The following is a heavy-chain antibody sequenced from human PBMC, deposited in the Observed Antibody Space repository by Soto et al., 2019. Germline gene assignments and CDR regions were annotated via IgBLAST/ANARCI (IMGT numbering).Heavy chain of an antibody. V-gene: IGHV4-59*01. CDR2: IYYSGST. CDR1: GGSISSYY. CDR3: ARNFDYGGSFDY. Sequence: WETLSLTCTVSGGSISSYYWTWLRKPPGKGLVWIGYIYYSGSTNYNPSLKSRVTISVDTSKNQFSLAVSSLTGPDRDVYYCARNFDYGGSFDYWGQGTRVTVCS. D-gene: IGHD4-17*01. J-gene: IGHJ4*02.